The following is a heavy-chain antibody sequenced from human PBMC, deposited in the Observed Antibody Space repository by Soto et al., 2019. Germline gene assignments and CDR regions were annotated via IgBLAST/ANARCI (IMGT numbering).Heavy chain of an antibody. CDR2: INPASQLR. Sequence: QVALLQSGTEVKRPGSSVQVSCKASGVPFNSYGFAWVRQAPGRGLEWVGRINPASQLRNYEQSLQGRVTITADTSTATAYMELSGRTSEETAGYYFTRMKLARLAHWGQGTLVTVAS. CDR3: TRMKLARLAH. J-gene: IGHJ4*02. V-gene: IGHV1-69*09. CDR1: GVPFNSYG. D-gene: IGHD2-21*01.